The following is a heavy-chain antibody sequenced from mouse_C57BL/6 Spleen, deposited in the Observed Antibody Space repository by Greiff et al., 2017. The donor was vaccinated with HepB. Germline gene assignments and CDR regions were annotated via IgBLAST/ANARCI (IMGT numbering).Heavy chain of an antibody. V-gene: IGHV5-16*01. Sequence: EVKLMESEGGLVQPGSSMKLSCTASGFTFSDYYMAWVRQVPEKGLEWVANINYDGSSTYYLDYLKSRFIISRDNAKNILYLQMSSLKSEDTATYYCARVTGRVAWFAYWGQGTLVTVSA. CDR3: ARVTGRVAWFAY. CDR1: GFTFSDYY. J-gene: IGHJ3*01. D-gene: IGHD4-1*01. CDR2: INYDGSST.